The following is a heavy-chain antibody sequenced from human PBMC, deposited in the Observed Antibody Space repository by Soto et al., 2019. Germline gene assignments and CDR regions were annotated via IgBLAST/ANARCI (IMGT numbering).Heavy chain of an antibody. D-gene: IGHD1-26*01. Sequence: QVQLVESGGGVVQPGRSLRLSCVASGFTFSNYGMHWVRQAPGKGLEWVAVIWYDGSKIYYEDSVKGRFTISRDNSKNTLYLQMNSLRVEDTAVYFCARGWERESGTFDYWGQGTLGTVSS. V-gene: IGHV3-33*01. J-gene: IGHJ4*02. CDR2: IWYDGSKI. CDR3: ARGWERESGTFDY. CDR1: GFTFSNYG.